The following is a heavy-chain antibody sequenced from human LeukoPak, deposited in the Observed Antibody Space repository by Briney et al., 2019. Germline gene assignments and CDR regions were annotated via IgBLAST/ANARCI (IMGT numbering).Heavy chain of an antibody. CDR2: ISVYNGNT. V-gene: IGHV1-18*01. CDR3: ARFWTLIGYWFDP. D-gene: IGHD3/OR15-3a*01. Sequence: ASVKVSCKASGYTFTSYGIIWVRQAPGQGLEWMGWISVYNGNTNYAQKLQGRVTMTTDTSTSTAYMELRSLRSDDTAVYYCARFWTLIGYWFDPWGQGTLVIVSS. CDR1: GYTFTSYG. J-gene: IGHJ5*02.